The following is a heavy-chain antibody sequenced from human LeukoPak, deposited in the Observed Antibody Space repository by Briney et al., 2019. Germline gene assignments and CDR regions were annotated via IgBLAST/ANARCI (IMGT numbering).Heavy chain of an antibody. D-gene: IGHD6-13*01. J-gene: IGHJ4*02. V-gene: IGHV1-8*02. Sequence: ASVKVSCKASGYTFNTHGISWVRQAPGQGLEWMGWINTYNGNTNYAQKFQGRVTMTRNTSISTAYMELSSLRSEDTAVYYCARGRAAAGDWGQGTLVTVSS. CDR1: GYTFNTHG. CDR2: INTYNGNT. CDR3: ARGRAAAGD.